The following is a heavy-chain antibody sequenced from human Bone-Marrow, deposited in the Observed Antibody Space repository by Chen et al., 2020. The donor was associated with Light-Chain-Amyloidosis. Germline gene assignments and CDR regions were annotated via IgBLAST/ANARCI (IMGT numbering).Heavy chain of an antibody. CDR1: GFSPSTSGTC. V-gene: IGHV2-70*01. D-gene: IGHD6-19*01. CDR2: SGWDDAK. Sequence: QVTLRESGPALVKPTQTLTLTCSFSGFSPSTSGTCVSWIRQPPGKALAWLALSGWDDAKYYSTSLKTRLTISKDTSKHQVVLTMTNVDPVDTATYYCVRNLVKEFYSGWYLDNWGQGILVTVSS. J-gene: IGHJ4*02. CDR3: VRNLVKEFYSGWYLDN.